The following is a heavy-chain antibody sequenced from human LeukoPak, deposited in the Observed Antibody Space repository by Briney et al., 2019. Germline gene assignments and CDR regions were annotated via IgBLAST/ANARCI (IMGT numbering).Heavy chain of an antibody. D-gene: IGHD4-17*01. CDR3: AKGDYGDYVLYYYYYGIDV. CDR2: ISYDGSNK. CDR1: GFTFSSYG. V-gene: IGHV3-30*18. Sequence: GRSLRLSCAATGFTFSSYGMHWVRQAPGKGLEWVAVISYDGSNKYYADSVKGRFTISRDNSKNTLYLQMNSLRAEDTAVYYCAKGDYGDYVLYYYYYGIDVWGQGTTVTVSS. J-gene: IGHJ6*02.